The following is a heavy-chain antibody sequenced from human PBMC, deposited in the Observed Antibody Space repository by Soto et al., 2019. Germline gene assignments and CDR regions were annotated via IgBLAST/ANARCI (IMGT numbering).Heavy chain of an antibody. CDR2: ISQSYSYT. CDR3: SRSWSPPKGFYFFGS. D-gene: IGHD3-16*01. V-gene: IGHV3-11*03. CDR1: GFSISDYY. Sequence: PGGSLRLSCAASGFSISDYYMSWIRQAPGKGLEWLAYISQSYSYTNYADSVKGRFTISRDNANDSVFLHMNSLRVDDSGLILRSRSWSPPKGFYFFGSWGQGALVTVSS. J-gene: IGHJ4*02.